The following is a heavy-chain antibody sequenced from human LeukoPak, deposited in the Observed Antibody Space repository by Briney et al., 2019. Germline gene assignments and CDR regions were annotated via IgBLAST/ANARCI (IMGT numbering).Heavy chain of an antibody. D-gene: IGHD5-24*01. CDR1: GGSISSANSY. CDR2: ISYSGST. V-gene: IGHV4-30-4*01. Sequence: SQTLSLTCNVSGGSISSANSYWSWIRQPPGKGLEWIGYISYSGSTYYNASLKSLVTISFDTSNNRFSLKLTSMTAADTAIYFCARVDMATIFDYWGQGALVTVSS. CDR3: ARVDMATIFDY. J-gene: IGHJ4*02.